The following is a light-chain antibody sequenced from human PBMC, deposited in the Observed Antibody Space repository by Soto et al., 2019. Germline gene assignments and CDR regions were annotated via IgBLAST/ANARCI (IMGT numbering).Light chain of an antibody. V-gene: IGKV1D-16*01. CDR2: TAS. CDR1: QNISIW. J-gene: IGKJ5*01. CDR3: QQYNNYPIT. Sequence: DIQMTQSPSSVSAFVGDRVTITCRASQNISIWLAWYQQKPQKAPKSLIYTASTLQTGVPSRFSASGSGTEFTLTISGLQPEDFATYYCQQYNNYPITFGQGTRLEIK.